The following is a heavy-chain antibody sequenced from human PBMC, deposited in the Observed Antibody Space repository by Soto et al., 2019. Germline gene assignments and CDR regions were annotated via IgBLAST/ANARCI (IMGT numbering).Heavy chain of an antibody. J-gene: IGHJ4*02. CDR2: TYYRSKWYT. CDR3: TRDGSSWPHFDY. CDR1: GDSVSRNSVS. Sequence: SQTLPLTCAISGDSVSRNSVSWNWIKQSPSRGLEWLGRTYYRSKWYTDYAVSVKSRIIINPDTSRNQFSLQLNSVAPDDTAVYYCTRDGSSWPHFDYWGQGTLVTVSS. D-gene: IGHD6-13*01. V-gene: IGHV6-1*01.